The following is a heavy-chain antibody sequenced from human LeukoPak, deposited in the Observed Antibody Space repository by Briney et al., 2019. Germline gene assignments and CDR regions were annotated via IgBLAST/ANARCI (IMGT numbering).Heavy chain of an antibody. J-gene: IGHJ4*02. Sequence: SETLSLTCTVSGGSISSYYWSWIRQPPGKGLEWIGYIYYSGSTDYNPSLKGRVTISVETSKNQFSLKLSSVTAADTAVYYCARVTGYMIEDYFDYWGQGTLVTVSS. CDR2: IYYSGST. CDR3: ARVTGYMIEDYFDY. D-gene: IGHD3-22*01. CDR1: GGSISSYY. V-gene: IGHV4-59*01.